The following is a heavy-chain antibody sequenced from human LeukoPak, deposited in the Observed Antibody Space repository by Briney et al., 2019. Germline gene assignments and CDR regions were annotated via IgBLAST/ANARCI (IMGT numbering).Heavy chain of an antibody. Sequence: GASVKVSCKASGYTFTNYYMHWVRQAPGQGLEWMGVINPSGDSTRYEQKFQDRVTMTRETSTRTVYMELSSLRSEDTAVYYCARRHYYDSSGYYYEDYWGQGTLVTVSS. CDR2: INPSGDST. CDR3: ARRHYYDSSGYYYEDY. CDR1: GYTFTNYY. V-gene: IGHV1-46*01. J-gene: IGHJ4*02. D-gene: IGHD3-22*01.